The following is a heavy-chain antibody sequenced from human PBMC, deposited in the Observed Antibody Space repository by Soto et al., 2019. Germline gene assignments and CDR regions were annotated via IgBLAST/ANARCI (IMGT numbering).Heavy chain of an antibody. CDR3: ATKGGGPTVTTYYYYYGMDV. Sequence: TSETLSLTCTVPGGSISSSSYYWGWIRQPPGKGLEWIGSIYYSGSTYYNPSLKSRVTISVDTSKNQFSLKLSSVTAADTAVYYCATKGGGPTVTTYYYYYGMDVWGQGTTVTSP. CDR1: GGSISSSSYY. D-gene: IGHD4-17*01. CDR2: IYYSGST. V-gene: IGHV4-39*01. J-gene: IGHJ6*02.